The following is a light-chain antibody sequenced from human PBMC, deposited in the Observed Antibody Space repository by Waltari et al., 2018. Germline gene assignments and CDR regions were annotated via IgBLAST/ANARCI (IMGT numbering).Light chain of an antibody. J-gene: IGLJ2*01. CDR3: SSQTLDGLVL. V-gene: IGLV2-14*03. Sequence: LSLPAPVSGAPVDTLTTSCSVLCTAPLAFPSVSWHQHHPEKAPQVIIYDVTHRPSGVSDRFSASKSANTASLTISRLQPEDEADYYCSSQTLDGLVLFGGGTRLTVL. CDR2: DVT. CDR1: CTAPLAFPS.